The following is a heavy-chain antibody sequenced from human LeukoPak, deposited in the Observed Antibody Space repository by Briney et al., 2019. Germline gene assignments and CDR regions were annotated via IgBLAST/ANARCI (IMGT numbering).Heavy chain of an antibody. CDR3: ARDLETGGNWFDP. D-gene: IGHD3-16*01. CDR1: GYTFTSYD. J-gene: IGHJ5*02. Sequence: ASVKVSCKASGYTFTSYDINWVRQATGQGLEWMGWMNPNSGNTGYAQKFQGRVTMTRDTSISTAYMELSRLRSDDTAVYYCARDLETGGNWFDPWGQGTLVTVSS. V-gene: IGHV1-8*01. CDR2: MNPNSGNT.